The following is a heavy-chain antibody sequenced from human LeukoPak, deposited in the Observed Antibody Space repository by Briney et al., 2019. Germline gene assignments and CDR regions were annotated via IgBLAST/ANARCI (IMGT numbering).Heavy chain of an antibody. V-gene: IGHV3-30*01. D-gene: IGHD2-8*01. Sequence: SLRLSCKASGYTFTNYDMHWVRQAPGQGLEWVGVIYYDRSNKNYAESVKGRFTMTRDTSMSTLYLELNSLRSADTAVYYCARDKGALYLASCDYLGQ. CDR1: GYTFTNYD. J-gene: IGHJ4*02. CDR3: ARDKGALYLASCDY. CDR2: IYYDRSNK.